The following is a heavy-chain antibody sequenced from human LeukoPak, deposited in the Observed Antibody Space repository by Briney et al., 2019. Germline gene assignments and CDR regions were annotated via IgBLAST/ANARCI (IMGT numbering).Heavy chain of an antibody. V-gene: IGHV4-59*08. CDR1: GDSLTSHF. Sequence: SETLSLTCNVSGDSLTSHFWSWIRQTPGKGLEWIGYVFHSGTTNYSPSLKGRVTISLDTSKKQFYLRLASVTAADTAVYYCARRMATVTDAFDIWGRETMVSVSS. CDR2: VFHSGTT. D-gene: IGHD5-24*01. CDR3: ARRMATVTDAFDI. J-gene: IGHJ3*02.